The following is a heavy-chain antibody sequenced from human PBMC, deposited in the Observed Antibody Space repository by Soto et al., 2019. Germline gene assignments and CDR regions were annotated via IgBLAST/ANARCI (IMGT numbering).Heavy chain of an antibody. D-gene: IGHD5-12*01. CDR2: ISAYNGNT. CDR1: GYTFTSYG. J-gene: IGHJ5*02. Sequence: GASVKVSCKASGYTFTSYGISWVRQAPGQGLEWMGWISAYNGNTNYAQKLQGRVTMTTDTSTSTAYMELRSLRSDDTAVYYCARLPGGYDSGWFDPWGQGTTVTVSS. CDR3: ARLPGGYDSGWFDP. V-gene: IGHV1-18*01.